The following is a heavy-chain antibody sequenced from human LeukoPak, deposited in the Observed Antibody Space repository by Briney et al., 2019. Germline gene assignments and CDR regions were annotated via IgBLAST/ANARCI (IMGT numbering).Heavy chain of an antibody. CDR2: INHSGST. D-gene: IGHD3-10*01. CDR1: GGSFSGHY. Sequence: SETLSLTCAVYGGSFSGHYWSWIRQPPGKGLEWIGEINHSGSTNYNPSLKSRVTISVDTSKNQFSLKLSSVTAADTAVYYCARGGITMVRGVIRTTRYYYGMDVWGQGTTVTVSS. J-gene: IGHJ6*02. CDR3: ARGGITMVRGVIRTTRYYYGMDV. V-gene: IGHV4-34*01.